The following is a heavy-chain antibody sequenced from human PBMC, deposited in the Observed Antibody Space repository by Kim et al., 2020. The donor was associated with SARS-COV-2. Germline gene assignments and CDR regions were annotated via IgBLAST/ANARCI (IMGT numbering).Heavy chain of an antibody. V-gene: IGHV3-30-3*01. CDR3: ASDSGSYFDF. Sequence: GGSLRLSCAASGFTFSSYAMHWVRQAPGKGLEWVALITYDGSNKYNADSVKGRFNISRDNSKNTLYLQMNSLRAEYTAVYYCASDSGSYFDFWGQGTLVTVSP. CDR2: ITYDGSNK. J-gene: IGHJ4*02. CDR1: GFTFSSYA. D-gene: IGHD1-26*01.